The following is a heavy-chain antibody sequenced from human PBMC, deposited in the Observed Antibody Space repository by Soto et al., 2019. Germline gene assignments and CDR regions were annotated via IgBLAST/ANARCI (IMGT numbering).Heavy chain of an antibody. Sequence: ASVKVSCKASGYTFTGYYMHWVRQAPGQGLEWMGWINPNSGGTNYAQKFQGWVTMTRDTSISTAYMELSRLRSDDTAVYYCARDISGRTGALDYWGQGTLVTVSS. CDR1: GYTFTGYY. CDR3: ARDISGRTGALDY. D-gene: IGHD1-1*01. CDR2: INPNSGGT. V-gene: IGHV1-2*04. J-gene: IGHJ4*02.